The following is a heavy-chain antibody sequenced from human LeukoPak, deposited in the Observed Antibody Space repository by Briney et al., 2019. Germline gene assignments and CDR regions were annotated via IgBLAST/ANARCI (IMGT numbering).Heavy chain of an antibody. CDR3: ARVGSNFYDDSGYNDY. J-gene: IGHJ4*02. CDR1: GYTFIGYS. Sequence: ASVKVSCKASGYTFIGYSMHRVRQAPGQGLEWMGWINPSSGGTKYAQKFQGRVTMTTDTSISTAYMELSRLRSDDTALYYCARVGSNFYDDSGYNDYWGQGTLVTVSS. V-gene: IGHV1-2*02. D-gene: IGHD3-22*01. CDR2: INPSSGGT.